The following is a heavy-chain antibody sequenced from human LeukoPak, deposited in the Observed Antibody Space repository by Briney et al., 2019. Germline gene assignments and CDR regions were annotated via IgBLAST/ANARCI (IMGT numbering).Heavy chain of an antibody. J-gene: IGHJ4*02. V-gene: IGHV1-18*01. Sequence: ASVKVSCKASGYTFTSYGISWVRQAPGQGLEWMGWISAYNGNTNYAQKLQGRVTMTTDTSTSTAYMELRSLRSDDTAVYYCARDHCGADCSPALYYFDCWGQGTLVTVSS. CDR1: GYTFTSYG. CDR2: ISAYNGNT. D-gene: IGHD2-21*02. CDR3: ARDHCGADCSPALYYFDC.